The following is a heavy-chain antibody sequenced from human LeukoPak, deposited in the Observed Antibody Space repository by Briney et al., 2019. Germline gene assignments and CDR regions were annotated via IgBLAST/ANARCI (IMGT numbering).Heavy chain of an antibody. J-gene: IGHJ6*03. Sequence: SETLSLTCTVSGGSISSYYWSWIRQPPGKGLEWIGYIYYSGSTNYNPSLKSRVTISVDTSKNQFPLKLSSVTAADTAMYYCARDQGGSASHYYYYYMDVWGKGTTVTVSS. D-gene: IGHD1-26*01. CDR1: GGSISSYY. V-gene: IGHV4-59*01. CDR3: ARDQGGSASHYYYYYMDV. CDR2: IYYSGST.